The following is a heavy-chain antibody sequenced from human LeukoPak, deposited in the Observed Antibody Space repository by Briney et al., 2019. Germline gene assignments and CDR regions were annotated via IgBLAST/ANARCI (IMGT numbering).Heavy chain of an antibody. CDR3: ARDIGDITMVRGVPGY. V-gene: IGHV4-59*01. CDR1: GGSISDYS. CDR2: LYYNGSA. D-gene: IGHD3-10*01. Sequence: SETLSLTCTVSGGSISDYSWSWIRQPPGKGLEWIGNLYYNGSANHNPSLKSRVTISSDTSKNQFSLKLTSVTAADTAVYYCARDIGDITMVRGVPGYWGQGTLVAVSS. J-gene: IGHJ4*02.